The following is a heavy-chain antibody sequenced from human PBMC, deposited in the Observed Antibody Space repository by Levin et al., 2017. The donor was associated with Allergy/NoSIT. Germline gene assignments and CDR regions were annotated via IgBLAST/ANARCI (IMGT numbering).Heavy chain of an antibody. CDR3: ARAGTAMSHWYFDL. CDR2: ISSSSSYI. J-gene: IGHJ2*01. D-gene: IGHD5-18*01. V-gene: IGHV3-21*01. Sequence: SRKCGTRDTGKGLEWVSSISSSSSYIYYADSVKGRFTISRDNAKNSLYLQMNSLRAEDTAVYYCARAGTAMSHWYFDLWGRGTLVTVSS. CDR1: S.